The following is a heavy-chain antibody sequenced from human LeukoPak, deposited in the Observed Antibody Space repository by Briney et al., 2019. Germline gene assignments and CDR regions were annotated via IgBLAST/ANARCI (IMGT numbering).Heavy chain of an antibody. D-gene: IGHD5-18*01. J-gene: IGHJ4*02. CDR3: ARDLAYSRLDY. V-gene: IGHV3-7*01. Sequence: GSLRLSCAVSALSFSSSWTDWVRQAPGKGLEWVASINPDGDKKYSADSVKGRFTISRDNAENSLYLQMNSLRVEDTAFYYCARDLAYSRLDYWGQGMLVTVSS. CDR2: INPDGDKK. CDR1: ALSFSSSW.